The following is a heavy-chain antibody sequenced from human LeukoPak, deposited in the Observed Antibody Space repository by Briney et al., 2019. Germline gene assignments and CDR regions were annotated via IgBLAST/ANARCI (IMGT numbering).Heavy chain of an antibody. V-gene: IGHV3-30*02. D-gene: IGHD2-2*02. CDR3: AKMGHCYNGCFDY. CDR1: GFTFSSYA. Sequence: GGSLRLSCAASGFTFSSYAMHWVRQAPGKGLEWVAFIRYDGSNKYYADSVKGRFTISRDNSKNTLYLQMNSLRAEDTAVYYCAKMGHCYNGCFDYWGQGTLVTVSS. J-gene: IGHJ4*02. CDR2: IRYDGSNK.